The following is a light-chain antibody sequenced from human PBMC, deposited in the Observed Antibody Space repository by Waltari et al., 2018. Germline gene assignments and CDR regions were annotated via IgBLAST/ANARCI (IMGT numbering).Light chain of an antibody. V-gene: IGKV3-20*01. CDR3: QHYVSLPVT. CDR1: QSVGRS. J-gene: IGKJ1*01. Sequence: EILLTPSPGTLYLSPGERATLSCRAGQSVGRSLAWYQQKPGQPPRLLIYGSSNRATGTPDRFSGGGSGTDFSLTISRLEPEDVAVYYCQHYVSLPVTFGQGTKVEIK. CDR2: GSS.